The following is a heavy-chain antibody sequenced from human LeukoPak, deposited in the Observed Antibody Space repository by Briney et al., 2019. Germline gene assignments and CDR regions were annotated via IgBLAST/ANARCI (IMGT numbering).Heavy chain of an antibody. CDR3: AKDDDGHHHGVDH. CDR2: IGYSAGDT. D-gene: IGHD4-17*01. CDR1: GFTVSSYA. V-gene: IGHV3-23*01. Sequence: GGSLRLSCAASGFTVSSYAMTWVRQAPGKGLEWVSAIGYSAGDTYYADSVKGRFTISRDNSMNTLYLQMSSLRGDDTALYYCAKDDDGHHHGVDHWGQGTLVTVSS. J-gene: IGHJ4*02.